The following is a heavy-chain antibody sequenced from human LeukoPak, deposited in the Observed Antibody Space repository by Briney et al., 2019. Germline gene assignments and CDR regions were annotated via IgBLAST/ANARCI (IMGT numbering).Heavy chain of an antibody. V-gene: IGHV4-30-4*07. D-gene: IGHD3-10*01. Sequence: SQTLSLTCAVCGGSISSGGYSWSWIRQSPGKGLEWIGYIYNSGNTYYNPSLKSRATISLDTSKNHFSLNLRSVTAADTAVYYCARRPPSYSDNSGTYYLGGFDYWGQGTLVTVSS. CDR2: IYNSGNT. CDR1: GGSISSGGYS. CDR3: ARRPPSYSDNSGTYYLGGFDY. J-gene: IGHJ4*02.